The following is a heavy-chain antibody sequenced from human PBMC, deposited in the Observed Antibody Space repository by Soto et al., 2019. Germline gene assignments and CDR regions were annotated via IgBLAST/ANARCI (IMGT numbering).Heavy chain of an antibody. J-gene: IGHJ6*02. V-gene: IGHV4-34*01. D-gene: IGHD3-9*01. CDR3: ARGPGYRYFDWRRTDYYYGMDV. CDR1: GGSFIGYY. CDR2: INHSVST. Sequence: SEPLSLTCAVYGGSFIGYYWSWLRPPPGKGLEWVGEINHSVSTNYNPSLKSLVTISVDTSNNQFSLKLSSVTAADTAVYYCARGPGYRYFDWRRTDYYYGMDVWGQGTTVTVSS.